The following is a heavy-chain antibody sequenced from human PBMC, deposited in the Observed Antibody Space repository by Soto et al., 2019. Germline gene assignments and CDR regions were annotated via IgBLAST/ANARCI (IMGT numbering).Heavy chain of an antibody. V-gene: IGHV4-39*01. CDR2: IFYSGST. J-gene: IGHJ4*02. D-gene: IGHD3-22*01. CDR1: GGSISSSSYY. CDR3: ARLDYYDISGYYG. Sequence: QLLESGPGLVKPSETLSLTCTVSGGSISSSSYYWGWIRQPPGKGLEWIGTIFYSGSTYYNPSLKSRVTISVDTSKNQFSLKLYSVTAADTALYYCARLDYYDISGYYGWGQGTLVTVSS.